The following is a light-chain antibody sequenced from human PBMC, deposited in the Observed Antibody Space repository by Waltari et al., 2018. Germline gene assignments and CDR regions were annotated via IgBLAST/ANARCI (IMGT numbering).Light chain of an antibody. CDR1: QSISSY. CDR2: AAS. J-gene: IGKJ1*01. CDR3: QQSYSQTRT. Sequence: DIQMTQSPSSLSASVGDRVTIPCRASQSISSYLSWYQQKPGRAPKLLIYAASSLESGVTSRFSGSGSGRDFTRIISSLQPEDFATYSCQQSYSQTRTFGQGTKVEI. V-gene: IGKV1-39*01.